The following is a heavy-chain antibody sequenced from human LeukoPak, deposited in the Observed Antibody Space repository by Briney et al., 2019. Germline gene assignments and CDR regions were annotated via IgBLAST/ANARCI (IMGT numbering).Heavy chain of an antibody. V-gene: IGHV3-7*01. D-gene: IGHD1-26*01. CDR2: IKQDGSEK. CDR1: GFTFRSYW. Sequence: PGGSLRLSRAASGFTFRSYWISWVRQAPAKGLEWVANIKQDGSEKYYVDSVKRRVTISRDNHKNSLYLQMNSLRAEDTAVYYCARDQYSGSYLGNFQHWGQGTLVTVSS. CDR3: ARDQYSGSYLGNFQH. J-gene: IGHJ1*01.